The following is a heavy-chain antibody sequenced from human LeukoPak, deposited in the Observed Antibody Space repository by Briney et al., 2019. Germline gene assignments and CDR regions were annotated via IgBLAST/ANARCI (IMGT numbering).Heavy chain of an antibody. CDR2: ISSSSSTI. CDR1: GFTFSSYS. CDR3: AKDLVVVIADAFDI. J-gene: IGHJ3*02. V-gene: IGHV3-48*04. D-gene: IGHD2-21*01. Sequence: PGGSLRLSCAASGFTFSSYSMNWVRQAPGKGLEWVSYISSSSSTIYYADSVKGRFTISRDNAKNSLYLQMNSLRAEDTAVYYCAKDLVVVIADAFDIWGQGTMVTASS.